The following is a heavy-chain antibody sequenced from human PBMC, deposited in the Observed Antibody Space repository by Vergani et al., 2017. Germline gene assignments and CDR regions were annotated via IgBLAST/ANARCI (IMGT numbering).Heavy chain of an antibody. Sequence: EVQLVQSGAEVKKPGESLKISCKGSGYSFTSYWIGWVRPLPEKGLEWMGIIYPDDSDTRYSPSFQGQVTISADKSLSTAYLQWSSLKASDTAIYYCARQFSWSGSSHYGMDVWGQGTTVTVSS. D-gene: IGHD1-26*01. CDR3: ARQFSWSGSSHYGMDV. V-gene: IGHV5-51*01. J-gene: IGHJ6*02. CDR2: IYPDDSDT. CDR1: GYSFTSYW.